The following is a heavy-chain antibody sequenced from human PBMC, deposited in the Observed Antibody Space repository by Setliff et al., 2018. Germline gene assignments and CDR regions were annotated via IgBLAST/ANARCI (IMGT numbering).Heavy chain of an antibody. D-gene: IGHD2-2*01. CDR3: AISTLSLCLGDTCPNAFDI. V-gene: IGHV1-18*01. Sequence: ASVKVSCKAAGHLFSSYGISWVRQAPGKGLEWMGWISPCNGVTNYEKRFQGRVTMTTDTSASAAYMELRSLKSDDTAVYFCAISTLSLCLGDTCPNAFDIWGQGTLVTVSS. CDR1: GHLFSSYG. CDR2: ISPCNGVT. J-gene: IGHJ3*02.